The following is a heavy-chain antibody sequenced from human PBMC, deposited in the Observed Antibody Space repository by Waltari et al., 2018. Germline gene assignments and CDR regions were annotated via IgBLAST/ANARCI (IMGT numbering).Heavy chain of an antibody. Sequence: EVQLVESGGGLVQPGGSLRLSCAASGFTFSNNWMTGVRQAPGKGLEWVENIKQDGSEKYSAESVKGRFTIARDNAKNSLYLQLNSLRADDTAVYYCTRGGDDSSWYWRNWGQGTLVTVSS. CDR1: GFTFSNNW. CDR2: IKQDGSEK. CDR3: TRGGDDSSWYWRN. V-gene: IGHV3-7*01. D-gene: IGHD6-13*01. J-gene: IGHJ4*02.